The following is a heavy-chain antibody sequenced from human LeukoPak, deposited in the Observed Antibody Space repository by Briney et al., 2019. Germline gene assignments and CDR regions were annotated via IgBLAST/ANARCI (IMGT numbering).Heavy chain of an antibody. J-gene: IGHJ6*03. V-gene: IGHV3-48*03. CDR1: GFTFSSYE. CDR2: ISSSGSTI. D-gene: IGHD2-2*01. Sequence: GGSLRLSCAASGFTFSSYEMSWVRQAPGKGLEWVSYISSSGSTIYYADSVKGRFTISRDNAKNSLYLQMNSLRAEDPAVYYCACLRGIVVVPAASYYYYMDVWGKGTTVTVSS. CDR3: ACLRGIVVVPAASYYYYMDV.